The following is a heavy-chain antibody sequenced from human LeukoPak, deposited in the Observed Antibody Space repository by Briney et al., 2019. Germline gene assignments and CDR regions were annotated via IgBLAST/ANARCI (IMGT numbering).Heavy chain of an antibody. CDR2: MSGSGSNM. CDR1: GFTFSSYE. Sequence: PGGSLRLSCAASGFTFSSYEMNWVRQAPGKGLEWVSYMSGSGSNMYYADSVNGRFTISRDNAKNSVYLQMNSLRAEDTTVYYCARRLPYYGMDVWGQGTTVTVSS. V-gene: IGHV3-48*03. J-gene: IGHJ6*02. CDR3: ARRLPYYGMDV.